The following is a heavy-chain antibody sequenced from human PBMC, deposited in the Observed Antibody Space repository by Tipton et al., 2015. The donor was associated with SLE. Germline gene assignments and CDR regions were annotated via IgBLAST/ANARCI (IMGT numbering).Heavy chain of an antibody. CDR1: GGSISSGEHY. V-gene: IGHV4-61*08. D-gene: IGHD6-13*01. J-gene: IGHJ2*01. CDR3: ARGRYSSSWFKYFDL. CDR2: IYYSGST. Sequence: TLSLTCTVSGGSISSGEHYWSWIRQPPGKGLEWIGYIYYSGSTNYNPSLKSRVTISVDTSKNQFSLKLSSVTAADTAVYFCARGRYSSSWFKYFDLWGRGTLVTVSS.